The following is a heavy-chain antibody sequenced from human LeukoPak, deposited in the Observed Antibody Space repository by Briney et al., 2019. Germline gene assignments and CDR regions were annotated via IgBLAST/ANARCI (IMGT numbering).Heavy chain of an antibody. D-gene: IGHD6-13*01. CDR3: AKAKQQLVPLGAFDI. V-gene: IGHV3-23*01. J-gene: IGHJ3*02. CDR1: GFTFSSYA. Sequence: PGRSLGLSCAASGFTFSSYAMSWVRQAPGKGLEWVSAISGSGGSTYYADSVKGRFTISRDNSKNTLYLQMNSLRAEDTAVYYCAKAKQQLVPLGAFDIWGQGTMVTVSS. CDR2: ISGSGGST.